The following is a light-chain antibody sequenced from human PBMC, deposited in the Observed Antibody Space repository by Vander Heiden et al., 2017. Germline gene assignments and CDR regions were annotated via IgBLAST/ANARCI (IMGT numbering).Light chain of an antibody. J-gene: IGLJ2*01. V-gene: IGLV1-47*01. CDR2: MSS. CDR1: RSNIATNY. CDR3: ASWDESLSGVV. Sequence: QSALTQPPSASGTPGQRVSISCSGSRSNIATNYVYWYQQLPGTAPKLLIYMSSQRPSGVPDRYSGSKSGTSASLAISGLRSEDEADYYCASWDESLSGVVFGGGTKLTVL.